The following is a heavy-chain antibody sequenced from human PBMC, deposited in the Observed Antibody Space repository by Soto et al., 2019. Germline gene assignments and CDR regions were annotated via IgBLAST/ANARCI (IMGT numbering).Heavy chain of an antibody. CDR1: GGSISSGGYY. D-gene: IGHD3-10*01. J-gene: IGHJ4*02. V-gene: IGHV4-30-4*01. CDR2: ICYSGST. CDR3: ARVKDYYPSIDC. Sequence: SETLSLTCTVSGGSISSGGYYWSWVRQPPGKGLEWIGYICYSGSTVFNPSLKSRVTISKDTSRNRVSLRLSSVTSADTAVYYCARVKDYYPSIDCWGEGTV.